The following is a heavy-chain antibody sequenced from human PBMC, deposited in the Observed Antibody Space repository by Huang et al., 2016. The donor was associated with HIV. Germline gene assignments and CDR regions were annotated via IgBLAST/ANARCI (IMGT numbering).Heavy chain of an antibody. CDR1: EYTLTELF. D-gene: IGHD3-9*01. CDR3: ATGFDVFFDF. V-gene: IGHV1-24*01. CDR2: FDPEIGET. Sequence: QVQLVQSRAEVKKPGASVKVSCKVSEYTLTELFIHWVRKPPGKGLEWMGGFDPEIGETIYAQKFQGRVTMTEDTSTETAFMELSGLRPEDTAVYYCATGFDVFFDFWGQGTLVTVSS. J-gene: IGHJ4*02.